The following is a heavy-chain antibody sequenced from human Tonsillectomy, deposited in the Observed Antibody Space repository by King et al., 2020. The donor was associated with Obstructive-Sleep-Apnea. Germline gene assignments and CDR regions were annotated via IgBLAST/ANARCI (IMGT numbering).Heavy chain of an antibody. CDR2: ISSSDIYT. CDR1: GFTFSDYY. CDR3: AREGSAYEGYFDY. J-gene: IGHJ4*02. V-gene: IGHV3-11*06. Sequence: VQLVESGGGLVKPGGSLRLSCAASGFTFSDYYMSWVRPAPRKGLEWVSYISSSDIYTNYADSVKGRFTIFRDNAKNSLFLQLHSLRAEDTAVYYCAREGSAYEGYFDYWGQGTLVTVSS. D-gene: IGHD5-12*01.